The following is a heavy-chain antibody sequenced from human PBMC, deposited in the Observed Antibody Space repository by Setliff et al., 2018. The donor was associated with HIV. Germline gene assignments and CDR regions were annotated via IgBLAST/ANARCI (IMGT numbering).Heavy chain of an antibody. D-gene: IGHD2-21*01. CDR1: GFTFNNYW. V-gene: IGHV3-7*01. Sequence: PGGSLRLSCAASGFTFNNYWMSWVRQAPGKGLEWVANIKGDGSTKDYVDSVRGRFTISRDNTKNSVYLQMNSLRAEDTAVYYCAREGSGDDAFDIWGHGTVVSVSS. CDR2: IKGDGSTK. CDR3: AREGSGDDAFDI. J-gene: IGHJ3*02.